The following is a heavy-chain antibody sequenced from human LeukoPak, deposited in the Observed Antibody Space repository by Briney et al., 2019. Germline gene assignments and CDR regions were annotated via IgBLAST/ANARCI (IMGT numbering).Heavy chain of an antibody. J-gene: IGHJ4*02. CDR2: INTNTGNP. Sequence: ASVKVSCKASGYTFTSYAMNWVRQAPGQGLEWMGWINTNTGNPTYAQGFTGRFVFSLDTSVSTAYLQISSLKAEDTAVYYCARGHVLRFLEWLSTTQARFDYWGQGTLVTVSS. CDR1: GYTFTSYA. D-gene: IGHD3-3*01. V-gene: IGHV7-4-1*02. CDR3: ARGHVLRFLEWLSTTQARFDY.